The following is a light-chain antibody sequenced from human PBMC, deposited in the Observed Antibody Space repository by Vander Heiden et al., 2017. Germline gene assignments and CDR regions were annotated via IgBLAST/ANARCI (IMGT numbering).Light chain of an antibody. Sequence: DLQMTQSPSSLSASVGDRVTITCQSSQSISNYLNWYQQTPGKAPTLLIYAASNLETGVASWCSGGGAGKDTTTTSSRVQHEVTATYYRQQYEKPPITFGQGTRLEIK. V-gene: IGKV1-33*01. CDR3: QQYEKPPIT. CDR1: QSISNY. CDR2: AAS. J-gene: IGKJ5*01.